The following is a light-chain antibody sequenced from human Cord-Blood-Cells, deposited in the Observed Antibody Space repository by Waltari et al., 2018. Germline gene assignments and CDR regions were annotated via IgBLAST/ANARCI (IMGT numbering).Light chain of an antibody. V-gene: IGLV3-21*04. CDR2: YDS. J-gene: IGLJ1*01. Sequence: SSVLTQPPSVSVAPGKTARLTCGGNNIGSKSVHWYQQKPGQAPVLVIYYDSDRPSGIPERFSGSNSGNTATLTISRVEAGDEADYYCQVWDSSSDHYVFGTGTKVTVL. CDR3: QVWDSSSDHYV. CDR1: NIGSKS.